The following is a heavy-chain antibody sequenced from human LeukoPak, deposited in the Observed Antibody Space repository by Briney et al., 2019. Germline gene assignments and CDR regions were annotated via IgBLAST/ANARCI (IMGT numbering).Heavy chain of an antibody. J-gene: IGHJ4*02. V-gene: IGHV3-21*01. Sequence: PAGSLRLSCAAYGFTFSSYNMNWVRQAPGKGLEWVSSISPTSSYIYYADSMRGRFTISRVNARDSLYLQMTSLRAEDTAVYDCARVSHTGHGRDAPYFDYWGQGTLVTVSS. CDR3: ARVSHTGHGRDAPYFDY. CDR1: GFTFSSYN. D-gene: IGHD5-24*01. CDR2: ISPTSSYI.